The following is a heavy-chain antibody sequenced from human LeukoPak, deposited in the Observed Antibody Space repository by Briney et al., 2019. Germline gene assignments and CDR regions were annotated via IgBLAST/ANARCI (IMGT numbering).Heavy chain of an antibody. V-gene: IGHV1-69*05. D-gene: IGHD3-16*01. Sequence: ASVKVSCKASGGTFSNYAISWVRQAPGQGLEWMGEIIPIFGKANYAQKFQDRVTITTDESTSTAYMELSSLRSEDTAVYYCARGLIGPLTDYYYYMDVWGKGTTVTVSS. CDR3: ARGLIGPLTDYYYYMDV. CDR2: IIPIFGKA. J-gene: IGHJ6*03. CDR1: GGTFSNYA.